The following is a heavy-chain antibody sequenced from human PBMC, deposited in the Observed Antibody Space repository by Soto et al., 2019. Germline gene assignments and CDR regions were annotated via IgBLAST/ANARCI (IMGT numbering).Heavy chain of an antibody. V-gene: IGHV1-18*01. J-gene: IGHJ1*01. D-gene: IGHD3-22*01. CDR3: ARVYYDSSGFYHEDH. Sequence: QVKLVQSGAEVKKPGASVMVSCQASGYSFNNYLISWVRQAPGQGPEWVGWISADNGNTNYGQKFLGRVTMTTGTSTSTAYMDLRSLRSDDTAVYYCARVYYDSSGFYHEDHWGQGTLVTVSS. CDR1: GYSFNNYL. CDR2: ISADNGNT.